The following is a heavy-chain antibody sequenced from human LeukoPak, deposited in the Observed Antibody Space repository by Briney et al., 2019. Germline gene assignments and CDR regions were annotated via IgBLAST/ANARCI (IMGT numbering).Heavy chain of an antibody. Sequence: PGGSLRLSCAASGFTVSSNYMSWVRQAPGKGLEWVSVIYSGGSTYYPDSVKGRFTISRDNSKNTLYLQMNSLRAEDTAVYYCASDDILTGYYAFDIRGQGTMVTVSS. V-gene: IGHV3-66*01. CDR2: IYSGGST. D-gene: IGHD3-9*01. J-gene: IGHJ3*02. CDR1: GFTVSSNY. CDR3: ASDDILTGYYAFDI.